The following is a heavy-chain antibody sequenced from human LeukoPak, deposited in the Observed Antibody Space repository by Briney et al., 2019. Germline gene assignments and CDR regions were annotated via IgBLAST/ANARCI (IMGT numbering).Heavy chain of an antibody. Sequence: GGSLRLSCATSGFTFSDHYIDWVRQAPGKGLEWVGRTRNKANSYTTEYAASVKGRFTISRDDSKSSLYLQMNSLKTEDTAVYYCARVAGGYYFDYWGQGTLVTVSS. J-gene: IGHJ4*02. CDR2: TRNKANSYTT. CDR1: GFTFSDHY. D-gene: IGHD5-12*01. V-gene: IGHV3-72*01. CDR3: ARVAGGYYFDY.